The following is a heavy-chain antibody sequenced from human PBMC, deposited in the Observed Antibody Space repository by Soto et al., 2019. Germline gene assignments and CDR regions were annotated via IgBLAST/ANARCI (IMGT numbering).Heavy chain of an antibody. CDR1: GYTFTSYY. D-gene: IGHD6-13*01. CDR2: INPSGGST. Sequence: ASVKVSCKASGYTFTSYYMHWVRQAPGQGLEWMGIINPSGGSTSYAQKFQGRVTMTRDTSSSTVYMELSSLRSEDTAVYYCAGIAAAAPSYYYYYYGMDVWGQGTRSPSP. V-gene: IGHV1-46*01. J-gene: IGHJ6*02. CDR3: AGIAAAAPSYYYYYYGMDV.